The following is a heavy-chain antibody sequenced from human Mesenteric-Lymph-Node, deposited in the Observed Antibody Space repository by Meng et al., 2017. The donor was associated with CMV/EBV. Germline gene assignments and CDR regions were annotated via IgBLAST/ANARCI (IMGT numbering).Heavy chain of an antibody. CDR3: ARGGGDVDTAMAIDY. CDR2: ISYDGSNK. J-gene: IGHJ4*02. CDR1: GFTFSSYA. Sequence: GESLKISCAASGFTFSSYAMHWVRQAPGKGLEWVAVISYDGSNKYYADSVKGRFTISRDNSKNTLYLQMNSLRAEDTAVYYCARGGGDVDTAMAIDYWGQGTLVTVSS. D-gene: IGHD5-18*01. V-gene: IGHV3-30-3*01.